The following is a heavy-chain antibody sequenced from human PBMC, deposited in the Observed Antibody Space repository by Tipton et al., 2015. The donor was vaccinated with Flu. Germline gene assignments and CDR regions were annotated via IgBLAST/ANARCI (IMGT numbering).Heavy chain of an antibody. D-gene: IGHD3-22*01. J-gene: IGHJ4*02. V-gene: IGHV3-74*01. CDR1: GFTFSSYW. CDR3: ARGPSSPYYYDSSGYSFPTDY. Sequence: CAASGFTFSSYWMHWVRQAPGKGLVWVSRINSDGSSTSYADSVKGRFTISRDNAKNTLYLQMNSLRAEDTAVYYCARGPSSPYYYDSSGYSFPTDYWGQGTLVTVSS. CDR2: INSDGSST.